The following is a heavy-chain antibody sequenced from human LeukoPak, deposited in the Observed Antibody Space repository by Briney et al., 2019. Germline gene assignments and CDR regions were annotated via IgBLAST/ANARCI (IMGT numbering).Heavy chain of an antibody. CDR2: ISYDGSNK. CDR3: AKGGAARSLDY. V-gene: IGHV3-30*04. J-gene: IGHJ4*02. D-gene: IGHD6-6*01. CDR1: GFTFSSYA. Sequence: GRSLRLSCAASGFTFSSYAMHWVRQAPGKGLEWVAVISYDGSNKYYADSVKGRFTISRDNSKNTLYLQMNSLRAEDTAVYYCAKGGAARSLDYWGQGTLVTVSS.